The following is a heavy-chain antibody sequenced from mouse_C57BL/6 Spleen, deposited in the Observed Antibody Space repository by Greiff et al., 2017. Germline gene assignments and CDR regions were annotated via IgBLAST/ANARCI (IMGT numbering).Heavy chain of an antibody. CDR3: ARRDSSGYVEDYFDY. CDR2: INPNNGGT. J-gene: IGHJ2*01. V-gene: IGHV1-18*01. D-gene: IGHD3-2*02. Sequence: EVQLQQSGPELVKPGASVKIPCKASGYTFTDYNMDWVKQSHGKSLEWIGDINPNNGGTIYNQKFKGKDTLTVDKSSSTAYMELRSLTSEDTAVYYCARRDSSGYVEDYFDYWGQGTTLTVSS. CDR1: GYTFTDYN.